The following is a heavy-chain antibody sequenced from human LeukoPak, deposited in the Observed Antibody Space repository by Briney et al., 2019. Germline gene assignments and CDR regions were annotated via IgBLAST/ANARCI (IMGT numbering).Heavy chain of an antibody. CDR2: VEKDGGHK. CDR3: AREHSHSNWFFDL. CDR1: GFTFSDYG. D-gene: IGHD4-11*01. V-gene: IGHV3-30*03. Sequence: GGSLRLSCVASGFTFSDYGIQWVRQAPAREVEGVVVVEKDGGHKVYSDSVQGRLSISRDNSKNTAFLQMDSLRAEDAAVYFCAREHSHSNWFFDLWGPGTPVTVSS. J-gene: IGHJ2*01.